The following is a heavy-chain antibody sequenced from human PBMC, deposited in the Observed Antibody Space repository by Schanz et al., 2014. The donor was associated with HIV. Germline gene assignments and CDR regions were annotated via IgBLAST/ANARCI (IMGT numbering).Heavy chain of an antibody. CDR1: GFNFRIFG. CDR3: VRDQGTTWISGGNWFDP. CDR2: IGYDGSNK. Sequence: QVQLVESGGGVVQPGTSLRLSCAASGFNFRIFGMHWVRQAPGKGLEWVAIIGYDGSNKYYADSVKGRFTVSRDNSKNTNTLYLQMNSLRAEDTAVYYCVRDQGTTWISGGNWFDPWGQGTLVTVSS. D-gene: IGHD1-1*01. V-gene: IGHV3-33*01. J-gene: IGHJ5*02.